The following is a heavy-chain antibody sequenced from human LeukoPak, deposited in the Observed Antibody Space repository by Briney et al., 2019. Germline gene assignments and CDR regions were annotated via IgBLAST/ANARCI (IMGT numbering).Heavy chain of an antibody. CDR2: IYYSGST. V-gene: IGHV4-39*01. Sequence: SETLSLTCTVSGGSISSSSYYWGWIRQPPGKGLEWIGSIYYSGSTYYNPSLKSRVTISVDTSKNQFSLKLSSVTAADTAVYYCARPAGDDSSGYYYFDYWGQGTLVTVSS. CDR3: ARPAGDDSSGYYYFDY. CDR1: GGSISSSSYY. J-gene: IGHJ4*02. D-gene: IGHD3-22*01.